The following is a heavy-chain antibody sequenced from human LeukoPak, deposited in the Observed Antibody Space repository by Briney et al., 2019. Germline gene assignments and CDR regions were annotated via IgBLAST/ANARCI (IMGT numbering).Heavy chain of an antibody. Sequence: GGSLRLSCAASGFTFSSHNMNWVRQAPMKGLEWVSSIGTDGSYIYYADSVQGRLTISRDNAKNSLYLQMNSLTAEDTAVYYCARKMKTGDRVGTFDIWGQGTMVTVSS. V-gene: IGHV3-21*01. J-gene: IGHJ3*02. CDR1: GFTFSSHN. D-gene: IGHD1-1*01. CDR3: ARKMKTGDRVGTFDI. CDR2: IGTDGSYI.